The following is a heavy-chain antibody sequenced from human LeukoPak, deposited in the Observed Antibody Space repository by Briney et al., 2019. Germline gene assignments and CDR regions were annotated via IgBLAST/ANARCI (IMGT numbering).Heavy chain of an antibody. D-gene: IGHD1-26*01. CDR1: GGSISSGSYY. J-gene: IGHJ4*02. V-gene: IGHV4-39*01. CDR3: ARRASGSYYPFDY. Sequence: PSETLSPTCTVSGGSISSGSYYWGWIRQPPGKGLEWIGTIYYSGNTYYNPSLKSRVTMSVDTSKNQFSLKLSSVTAAVTAVYYCARRASGSYYPFDYWGQGTLVTVSS. CDR2: IYYSGNT.